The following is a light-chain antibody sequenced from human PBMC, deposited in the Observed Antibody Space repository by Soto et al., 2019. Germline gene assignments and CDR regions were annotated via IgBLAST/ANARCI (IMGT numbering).Light chain of an antibody. Sequence: ETVMTQSPVTLSVSPGERATLSFRASQTVTTDLAWYQQKPGQAPRLLISGASSRATGIPDRFSGSGSGTDFTLTISRLEPEDFAVYCCQHYDTSPITFGQGTRLEIK. CDR3: QHYDTSPIT. CDR1: QTVTTD. J-gene: IGKJ5*01. V-gene: IGKV3-20*01. CDR2: GAS.